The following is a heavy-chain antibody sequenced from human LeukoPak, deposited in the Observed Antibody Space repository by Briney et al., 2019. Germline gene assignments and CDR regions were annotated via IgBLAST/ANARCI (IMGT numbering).Heavy chain of an antibody. J-gene: IGHJ4*02. CDR2: ISSSSSYI. CDR3: ARAKTTPFDY. D-gene: IGHD1-1*01. CDR1: GFTFSSYS. V-gene: IGHV3-21*01. Sequence: GGSLRLSCAASGFTFSSYSTNWVRQAPGKGLEWVSSISSSSSYIYYADSVNGRFIISRDNAKNSLYLQMNSLRAEDTAVYYCARAKTTPFDYWGQGTLVTVSS.